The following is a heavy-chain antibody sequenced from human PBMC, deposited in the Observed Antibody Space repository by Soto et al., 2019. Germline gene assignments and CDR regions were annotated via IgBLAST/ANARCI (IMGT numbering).Heavy chain of an antibody. CDR2: IYSGGST. CDR3: ARASGSHYYYYYGMDV. D-gene: IGHD1-26*01. CDR1: GTTVSSNY. V-gene: IGHV3-53*01. J-gene: IGHJ6*02. Sequence: LRLSCAASGTTVSSNYMSWVRQAPGKGLEWVLVIYSGGSTYYADSVKGRFTISRDNSKNTLYLQMNSLRAEDTAVYYCARASGSHYYYYYGMDVWGQGTTVTVSS.